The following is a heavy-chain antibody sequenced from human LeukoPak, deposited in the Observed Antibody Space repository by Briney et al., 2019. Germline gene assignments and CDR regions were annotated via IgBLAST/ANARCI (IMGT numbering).Heavy chain of an antibody. Sequence: GESLKISCKGSGYRFTSYWIGWVRQMPGKGLEWMGIIYPGDSDTRYSPSFQGQVTISADKSISTAYLQWSSLKASDTAMYYCARSPSGGVDDFWSGYTDYWGQGTLVTVSS. CDR2: IYPGDSDT. CDR1: GYRFTSYW. CDR3: ARSPSGGVDDFWSGYTDY. V-gene: IGHV5-51*01. D-gene: IGHD3-3*01. J-gene: IGHJ4*02.